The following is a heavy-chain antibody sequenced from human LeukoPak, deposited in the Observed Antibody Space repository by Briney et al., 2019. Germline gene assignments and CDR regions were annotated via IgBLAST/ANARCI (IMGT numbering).Heavy chain of an antibody. J-gene: IGHJ4*02. Sequence: SETLSLTCTVSTASINSYYWGWVRQPAGRGLAWIGRIYTTGMTQYDPSLQSRVTMSVDTSQKQFSLNLRSVTAADTAIYFCVRHGYTASHFFLDYWSQGALVTVSS. CDR2: IYTTGMT. D-gene: IGHD5-18*01. CDR3: VRHGYTASHFFLDY. V-gene: IGHV4-4*07. CDR1: TASINSYY.